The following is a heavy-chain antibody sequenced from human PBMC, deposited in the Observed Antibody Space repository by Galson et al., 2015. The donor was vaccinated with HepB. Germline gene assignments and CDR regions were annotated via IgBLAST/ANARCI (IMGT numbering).Heavy chain of an antibody. Sequence: SLRLSCAASGFTFSSYSMNWVRQAPGKGLEWVSSISSSSSYIYYADSVKGRFTISRDNAKNSLYLQMNSLRAEDTAVYYCAREGVVAGILGWFDPWGQGTLVTVSS. CDR1: GFTFSSYS. CDR2: ISSSSSYI. D-gene: IGHD6-19*01. V-gene: IGHV3-21*01. CDR3: AREGVVAGILGWFDP. J-gene: IGHJ5*02.